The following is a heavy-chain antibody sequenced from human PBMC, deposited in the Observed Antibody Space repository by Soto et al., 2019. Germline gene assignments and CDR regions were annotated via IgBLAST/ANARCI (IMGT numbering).Heavy chain of an antibody. J-gene: IGHJ6*02. Sequence: GASVKVSCKASGGTFSSYAISWVRHAPGQGXEWMGGIIPIFGTANYAQKFQGRVTITADESTSTAYMELSSLRSEDTAVYYCARDQDYDILTGYSPTYYYYRMDVWGQGTTVTVSS. CDR1: GGTFSSYA. D-gene: IGHD3-9*01. CDR3: ARDQDYDILTGYSPTYYYYRMDV. V-gene: IGHV1-69*13. CDR2: IIPIFGTA.